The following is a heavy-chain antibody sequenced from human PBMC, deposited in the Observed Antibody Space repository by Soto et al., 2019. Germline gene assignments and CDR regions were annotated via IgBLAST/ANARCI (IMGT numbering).Heavy chain of an antibody. V-gene: IGHV4-59*08. CDR2: IYYSGRT. J-gene: IGHJ4*02. CDR3: ARHTNGSSYFDY. Sequence: SETLSLTCTVSGCSSSSYYWSWFRQPPGKGLEWIGYIYYSGRTTYNPSLKSRVNISVDTSKNQLSLKLSSVTASDTAFYYCARHTNGSSYFDYWGQGTLVTVS. CDR1: GCSSSSYY. D-gene: IGHD2-8*01.